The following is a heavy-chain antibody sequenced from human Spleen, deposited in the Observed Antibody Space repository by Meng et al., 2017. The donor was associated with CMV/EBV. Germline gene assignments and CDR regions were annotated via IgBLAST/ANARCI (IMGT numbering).Heavy chain of an antibody. J-gene: IGHJ4*02. Sequence: KASGYNFDIYGITWMRQAPGQGLEWVGWVGAENGDTNYGQKFQGRVTVTTDTSTNTAYMDLRSLRSDDSAVYYCARAGAAVTTHFDFWGQGTLVTVSS. CDR1: GYNFDIYG. CDR3: ARAGAAVTTHFDF. V-gene: IGHV1-18*01. D-gene: IGHD4-17*01. CDR2: VGAENGDT.